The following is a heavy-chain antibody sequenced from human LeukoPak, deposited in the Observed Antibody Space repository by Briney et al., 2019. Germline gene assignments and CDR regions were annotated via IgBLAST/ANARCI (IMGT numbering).Heavy chain of an antibody. Sequence: ASVKVSCKTSGGTFTSYAITWVRQAPGQGLEWMGKIIPISGTTNYAQKFQGRVTFTADESTSTAYMELSSLRAEDTALYYCARKLRLGGNWFDPWGQGTLVTVSS. CDR2: IIPISGTT. J-gene: IGHJ5*02. CDR3: ARKLRLGGNWFDP. D-gene: IGHD1-26*01. V-gene: IGHV1-69*13. CDR1: GGTFTSYA.